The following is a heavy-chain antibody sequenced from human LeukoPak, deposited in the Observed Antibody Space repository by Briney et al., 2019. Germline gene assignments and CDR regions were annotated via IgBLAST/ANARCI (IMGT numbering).Heavy chain of an antibody. CDR3: ARWSSNYYDSSGRRFDP. V-gene: IGHV4-34*01. D-gene: IGHD3-22*01. Sequence: SETLSLTCAVYGGSFSGYYWSWIPQPPGKGLEWIGEINHSGSTNYNPSLKSRVTISVDTSKNQFSLKLTSVTAADTAVYYCARWSSNYYDSSGRRFDPWGQGTLVTVSS. CDR1: GGSFSGYY. CDR2: INHSGST. J-gene: IGHJ5*02.